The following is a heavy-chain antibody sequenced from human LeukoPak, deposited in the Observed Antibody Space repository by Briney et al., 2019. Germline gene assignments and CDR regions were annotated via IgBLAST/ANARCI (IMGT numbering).Heavy chain of an antibody. D-gene: IGHD3-22*01. Sequence: ASVKVSCKASGYTFTSYGISWVRQAPGQGLEWMGWISAYKGNTNYAQKLQGRVTMTTDTSTSTAYMELRSLRSDDTAVYYCARDEKGEGYYYDSSGYPDAFDIWGQGTMVTVSS. CDR2: ISAYKGNT. CDR3: ARDEKGEGYYYDSSGYPDAFDI. J-gene: IGHJ3*02. CDR1: GYTFTSYG. V-gene: IGHV1-18*01.